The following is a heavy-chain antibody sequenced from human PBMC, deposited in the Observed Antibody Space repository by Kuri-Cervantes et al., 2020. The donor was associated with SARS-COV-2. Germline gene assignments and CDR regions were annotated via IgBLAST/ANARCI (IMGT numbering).Heavy chain of an antibody. CDR3: ARDTRYYDFWSGYVSSENFSRSHYYYYMDV. Sequence: GESLKISCAASGFTVSSNEMSWVRQAPGKGLEWVSSISGGSTYYADSRKGRFTISRDNSKNTLYLQMNSLRAEDTAVYYCARDTRYYDFWSGYVSSENFSRSHYYYYMDVWGKGTTVTVSS. V-gene: IGHV3-38-3*01. CDR1: GFTVSSNE. CDR2: ISGGST. D-gene: IGHD3-3*01. J-gene: IGHJ6*03.